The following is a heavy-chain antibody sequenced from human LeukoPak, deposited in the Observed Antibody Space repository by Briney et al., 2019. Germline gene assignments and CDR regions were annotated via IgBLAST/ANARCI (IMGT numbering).Heavy chain of an antibody. Sequence: ASVKVSCKASGYTFTSYGINWVRQAPGQGLEWMGWNSGYNGNTNYAQKLQGRVTMITDTSTSTAYMELRSLESDDTAMYYCASPSPYSGSYTVWGQGTPVTVSS. D-gene: IGHD1-26*01. V-gene: IGHV1-18*01. CDR2: NSGYNGNT. J-gene: IGHJ4*02. CDR1: GYTFTSYG. CDR3: ASPSPYSGSYTV.